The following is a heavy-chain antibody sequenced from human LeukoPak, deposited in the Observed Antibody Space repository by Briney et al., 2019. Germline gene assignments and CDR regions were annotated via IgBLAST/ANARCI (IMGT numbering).Heavy chain of an antibody. Sequence: GGSLRLSCAASGFTFSSYAMSWVRQAPGKGLEWVAFIRYDGSNKYYADSVKGRFTISRDNSKNTLYLQMNSLRAEDTAVYYCAKEMGFKIREVMLGFFEYWGQGTLVTVSS. D-gene: IGHD3-10*01. J-gene: IGHJ4*02. CDR2: IRYDGSNK. V-gene: IGHV3-30*02. CDR3: AKEMGFKIREVMLGFFEY. CDR1: GFTFSSYA.